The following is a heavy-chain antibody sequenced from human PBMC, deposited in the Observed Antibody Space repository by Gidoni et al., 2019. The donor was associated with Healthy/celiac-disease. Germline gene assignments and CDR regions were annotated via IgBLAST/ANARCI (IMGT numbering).Heavy chain of an antibody. V-gene: IGHV4-38-2*02. Sequence: QVQLQESGPGLVKPSETLSLTCAVSGYSISSGYYWGWIRQPPGKGLEWIGSIYHSGSTYYNPSLKSRVTISVDTSKNQFSLKLSSVTAADTAVYYCARERALNSSYGMDVWGQGTTVTVSS. CDR1: GYSISSGYY. CDR2: IYHSGST. D-gene: IGHD3-22*01. CDR3: ARERALNSSYGMDV. J-gene: IGHJ6*02.